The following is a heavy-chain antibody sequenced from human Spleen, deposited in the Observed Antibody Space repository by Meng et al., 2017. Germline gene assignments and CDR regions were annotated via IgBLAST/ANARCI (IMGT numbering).Heavy chain of an antibody. CDR1: GVSISDYY. Sequence: QVQLRQWGAELLQPAQTLSLTCVVSGVSISDYYWGWIRQPPGKGQEWIGIIYHSGSTNYNPSLESRTTISVDTSQNNLSLQLSSVTAANSAVYYCARGPTTMAHDFDYWGQGTLVTVSS. V-gene: IGHV4-34*01. CDR3: ARGPTTMAHDFDY. CDR2: IYHSGST. J-gene: IGHJ4*02. D-gene: IGHD4-11*01.